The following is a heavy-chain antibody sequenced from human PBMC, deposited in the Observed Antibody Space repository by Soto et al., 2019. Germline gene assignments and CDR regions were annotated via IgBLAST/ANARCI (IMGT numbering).Heavy chain of an antibody. CDR1: GCSISSYY. CDR2: SYYSGST. D-gene: IGHD6-13*01. V-gene: IGHV4-59*08. CDR3: ARHQSHSSSYVDP. J-gene: IGHJ5*02. Sequence: SETLSLTCTVSGCSISSYYWSWIRQPPGKGLEWIGYSYYSGSTYYNPSLKSRVTISVDTSKNQFSLKLSSVTAADTAVYYCARHQSHSSSYVDPWGQGTLVTVSS.